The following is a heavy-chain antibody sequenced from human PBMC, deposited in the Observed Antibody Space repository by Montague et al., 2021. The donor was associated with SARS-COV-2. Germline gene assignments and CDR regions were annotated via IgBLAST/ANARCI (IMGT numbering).Heavy chain of an antibody. D-gene: IGHD4/OR15-4a*01. CDR1: GFTFRSYG. J-gene: IGHJ6*02. Sequence: SRSLSCAASGFTFRSYGMFWVRQAPGKGLEWVAVMWNEGSKKYYADSVKGRFTISRDSSKNTLYLHMNSLRAEDTAVYYCAKETIAYGMDVWGQGTTVTVS. V-gene: IGHV3-33*06. CDR3: AKETIAYGMDV. CDR2: MWNEGSKK.